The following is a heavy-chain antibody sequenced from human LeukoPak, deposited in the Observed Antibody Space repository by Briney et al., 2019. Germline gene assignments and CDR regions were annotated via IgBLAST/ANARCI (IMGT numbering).Heavy chain of an antibody. D-gene: IGHD6-13*01. J-gene: IGHJ4*02. CDR3: ARHLYSSSWYDY. V-gene: IGHV4-39*01. Sequence: PSETLSLTCTVSGVSISSSSYYWGWIRQPPGKGLEWIGSIYYSGSTYYNPSLKSRVTISVDTSKNQFSLKLSSVTAADTAVYYCARHLYSSSWYDYWGQGTLVTVSS. CDR1: GVSISSSSYY. CDR2: IYYSGST.